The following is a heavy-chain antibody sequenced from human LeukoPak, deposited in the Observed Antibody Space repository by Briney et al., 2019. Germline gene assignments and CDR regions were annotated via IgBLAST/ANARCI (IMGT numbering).Heavy chain of an antibody. D-gene: IGHD1-26*01. CDR2: IKSKTDGGTT. V-gene: IGHV3-15*01. CDR1: GFTFSNAW. CDR3: STVLHSGSSTADY. J-gene: IGHJ4*02. Sequence: KPGGSLRLSCAASGFTFSNAWMTWVRQAPGKGLEWVGHIKSKTDGGTTDYAAPVKGRFTISGDDSKNTLYLQMNSLKTEDTAVYYCSTVLHSGSSTADYWGQGTLVTVSS.